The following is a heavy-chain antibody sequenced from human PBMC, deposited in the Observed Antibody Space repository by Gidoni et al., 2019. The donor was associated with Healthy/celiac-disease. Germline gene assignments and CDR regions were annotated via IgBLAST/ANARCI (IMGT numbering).Heavy chain of an antibody. D-gene: IGHD6-13*01. J-gene: IGHJ4*02. Sequence: QVQLVQSGSAVKKPGAAVKVSCKASGYTFPSYARNWVRQAPGQGLEWMGLINTTTGNPTYAQGFTGRFVFSLDTSVSTAYLQISSLKAEDTAVYYCARGVQQLPLRWGQGTLVTVSS. V-gene: IGHV7-4-1*02. CDR2: INTTTGNP. CDR1: GYTFPSYA. CDR3: ARGVQQLPLR.